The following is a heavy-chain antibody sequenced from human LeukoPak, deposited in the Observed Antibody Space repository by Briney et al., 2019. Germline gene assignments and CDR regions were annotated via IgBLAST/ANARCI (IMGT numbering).Heavy chain of an antibody. J-gene: IGHJ4*02. D-gene: IGHD4-17*01. Sequence: PGRSLRLSCAASGFTFSSYGMHWVRQAPGKGLEWVAVISYDGSNKYSADSVKGRFTISRDNSKNTLYLQMNSLRAEDTAVYYCANYGDYYYFYYWGQGILVTVSS. CDR1: GFTFSSYG. CDR3: ANYGDYYYFYY. CDR2: ISYDGSNK. V-gene: IGHV3-30*18.